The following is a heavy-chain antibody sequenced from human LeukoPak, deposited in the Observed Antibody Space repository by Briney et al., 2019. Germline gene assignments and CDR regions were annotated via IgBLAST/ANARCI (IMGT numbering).Heavy chain of an antibody. CDR2: INTDGSST. V-gene: IGHV3-74*01. CDR1: GFTFSTYW. CDR3: ARDPYYYGMDV. Sequence: GGSLRLSCAASGFTFSTYWMHWVRQAPGKGLVWVSRINTDGSSTSYADSVKGRFTISRDNAKNSLYLQMNSLRAEDTAVYYCARDPYYYGMDVWGQGTTVTVSS. J-gene: IGHJ6*02.